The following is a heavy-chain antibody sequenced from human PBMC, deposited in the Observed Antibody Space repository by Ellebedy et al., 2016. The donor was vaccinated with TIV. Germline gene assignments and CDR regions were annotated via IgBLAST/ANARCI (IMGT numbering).Heavy chain of an antibody. D-gene: IGHD3-10*01. CDR3: AKTEPYGTTWFGRIY. V-gene: IGHV3-23*01. Sequence: PGGSLRLSCAVSGFTFSNYAMTWVRQAPGQGLEWVSAIEGAGGTHYAASVKGRFTISGDNSKQTFYLEMNSLRVDDTAVYYCAKTEPYGTTWFGRIYWGQGTLVTVSS. CDR1: GFTFSNYA. CDR2: IEGAGGT. J-gene: IGHJ4*02.